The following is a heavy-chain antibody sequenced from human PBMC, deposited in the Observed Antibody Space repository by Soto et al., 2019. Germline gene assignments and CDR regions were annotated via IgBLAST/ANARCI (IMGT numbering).Heavy chain of an antibody. Sequence: SETLSLTCAVYGGSFSGYYWSWIRQPPGKGLEWIGEINHSGSTNYNPSLKSRVTISVDTSKNQFSLKLSSVTAADTAVYYCARYRGVRRNWFDPWGQGTLVTVSS. V-gene: IGHV4-34*01. D-gene: IGHD2-8*01. CDR1: GGSFSGYY. CDR2: INHSGST. CDR3: ARYRGVRRNWFDP. J-gene: IGHJ5*02.